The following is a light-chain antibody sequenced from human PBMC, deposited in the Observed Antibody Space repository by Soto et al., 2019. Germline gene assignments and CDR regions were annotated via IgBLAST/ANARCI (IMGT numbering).Light chain of an antibody. J-gene: IGKJ1*01. CDR1: QSVSSSY. CDR2: GTS. Sequence: IVLPQSAGTLSLSTGERATLSCRASQSVSSSYLAWYQHKPGQAPRLLISGTSSRATGIPDRFSGSGAGTDCTLTISRLEPEDFAVYYCPQYGTTPWTFGQGTKVDIK. CDR3: PQYGTTPWT. V-gene: IGKV3-20*01.